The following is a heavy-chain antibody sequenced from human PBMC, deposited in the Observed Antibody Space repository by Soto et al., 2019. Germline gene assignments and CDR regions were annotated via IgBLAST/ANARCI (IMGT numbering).Heavy chain of an antibody. Sequence: EVQLAESGGGLAQPGGSLRLSCAASVFTRSGYAMDWVRQSPGKGLEYVSGIISNGVGTYYANSVLGRFTISRDNSKNSVYLQMGSLRPEDMAVYYCARRALPYFSYMDVCGKGTTVNVYS. CDR2: IISNGVGT. J-gene: IGHJ6*03. CDR1: VFTRSGYA. CDR3: ARRALPYFSYMDV. V-gene: IGHV3-64*01.